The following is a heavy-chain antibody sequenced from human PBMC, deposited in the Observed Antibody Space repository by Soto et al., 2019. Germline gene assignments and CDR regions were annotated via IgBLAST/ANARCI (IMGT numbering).Heavy chain of an antibody. J-gene: IGHJ6*02. V-gene: IGHV3-30-3*01. CDR3: ARAVASYSSGWYGMDC. Sequence: QVQLVESGGGVVQPGRSLRLSCAASGFTFSSYAMHWVRQAPGKGLEWVAVISYDGSNKYYADSVKGRFTISRDNSTNTLYLQMNRLRAESTAVYYSARAVASYSSGWYGMDCWGQGTTVTVSS. D-gene: IGHD6-19*01. CDR1: GFTFSSYA. CDR2: ISYDGSNK.